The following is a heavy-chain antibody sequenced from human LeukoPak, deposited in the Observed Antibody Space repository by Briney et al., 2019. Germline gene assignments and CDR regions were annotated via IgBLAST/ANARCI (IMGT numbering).Heavy chain of an antibody. J-gene: IGHJ4*02. CDR1: GGSISSSSYY. V-gene: IGHV4-39*07. CDR2: INHSGST. CDR3: AFTTGNYYLDS. D-gene: IGHD1-26*01. Sequence: PSETLSLTCTVSGGSISSSSYYWSWIRQPPGKGLEWIGEINHSGSTNYNPSLKSRVTVSVDTSKNQFSLKLSSVTAADTAVYYCAFTTGNYYLDSWGQGTLVTVSS.